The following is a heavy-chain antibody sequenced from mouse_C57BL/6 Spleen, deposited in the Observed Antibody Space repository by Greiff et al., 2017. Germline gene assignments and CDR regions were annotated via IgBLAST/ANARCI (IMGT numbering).Heavy chain of an antibody. D-gene: IGHD6-1*01. J-gene: IGHJ4*01. CDR1: GFTFSDYG. V-gene: IGHV5-17*01. CDR3: ARRSPCAMDY. Sequence: EVQLLESGGGLVKPGGSLKLSCAASGFTFSDYGMHWVRQAPEKGLEWVAYISSGSSTIYYADTVKGRFTITRDNAKNTRFLQMTSLRSEDTAMYYCARRSPCAMDYWGQGTSVTVSS. CDR2: ISSGSSTI.